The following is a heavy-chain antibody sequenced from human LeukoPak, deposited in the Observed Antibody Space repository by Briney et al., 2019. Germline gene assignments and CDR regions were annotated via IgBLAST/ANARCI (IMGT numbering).Heavy chain of an antibody. CDR2: ISYTGGET. J-gene: IGHJ3*02. CDR1: GGSINSYY. V-gene: IGHV4-59*08. CDR3: ARKPGGTAAFDI. D-gene: IGHD1-14*01. Sequence: SETLSLTCTVSGGSINSYYWSWIRQPPGKGLEWIGCISYTGGETNYNPSLKSRLTISVDTSKNQFSLMLTSVTAADTAVYYCARKPGGTAAFDIWAQGTMVTVSS.